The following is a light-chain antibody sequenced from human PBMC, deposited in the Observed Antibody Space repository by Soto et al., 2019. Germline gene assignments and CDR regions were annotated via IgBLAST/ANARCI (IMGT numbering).Light chain of an antibody. Sequence: EIVMTQSPATLSVSPGERATLSCRASQSVSSNLARYQQTRGQAPRLLMFDASTRATGIPARFSGSGSGTEFTLTISSLQSEDFAIYYCQQYNNWPRTFGQGTKVDIK. J-gene: IGKJ1*01. CDR3: QQYNNWPRT. CDR1: QSVSSN. V-gene: IGKV3-15*01. CDR2: DAS.